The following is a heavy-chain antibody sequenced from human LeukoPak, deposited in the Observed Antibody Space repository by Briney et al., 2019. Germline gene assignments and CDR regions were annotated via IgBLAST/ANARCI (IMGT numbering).Heavy chain of an antibody. J-gene: IGHJ6*04. CDR3: TRGVDVYYYYGMDV. D-gene: IGHD2-15*01. V-gene: IGHV3-49*04. Sequence: GGSLRLSCTASGFTFGDYAMSWVRQAPGKELEWVGFIRSKAYGGTTEYAASVKGRFTISRDDSKSIAYLQMNSLKTEDTAVYYCTRGVDVYYYYGMDVWGKGTTVTVSS. CDR2: IRSKAYGGTT. CDR1: GFTFGDYA.